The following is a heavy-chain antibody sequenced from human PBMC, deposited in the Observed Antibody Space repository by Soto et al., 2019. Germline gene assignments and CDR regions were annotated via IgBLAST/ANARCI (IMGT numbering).Heavy chain of an antibody. D-gene: IGHD3-10*01. V-gene: IGHV4-31*03. CDR2: IYYSGST. CDR3: ARDKYCYGSGKDGMDV. J-gene: IGHJ6*02. CDR1: GGSISSGGYY. Sequence: KTSETLSLTCTVSGGSISSGGYYWGWIRQHPGKGLEWIGYIYYSGSTYYNPSLKSRVTISVDTSKNQFSLKLSSVTAAVTAVYYCARDKYCYGSGKDGMDVWGQGTTVTVSS.